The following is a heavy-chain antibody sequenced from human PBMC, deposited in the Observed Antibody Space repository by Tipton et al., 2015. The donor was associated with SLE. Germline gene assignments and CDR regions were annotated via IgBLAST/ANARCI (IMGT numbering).Heavy chain of an antibody. D-gene: IGHD2-21*01. CDR2: IHHSGTT. CDR1: GGSISSSSYY. J-gene: IGHJ4*02. V-gene: IGHV4-39*07. CDR3: VSGDTNNPDY. Sequence: TLYLTCTVSGGSISSSSYYWAWIRQSPGKGLEWIGTIHHSGTTYYNPSLKSRVTIPVDTSKNQFSLNLSSVNGVDTAVHYCVSGDTNNPDYWGQGALVTVSS.